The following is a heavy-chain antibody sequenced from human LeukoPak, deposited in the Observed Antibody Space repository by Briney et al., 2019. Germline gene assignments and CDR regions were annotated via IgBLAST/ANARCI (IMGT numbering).Heavy chain of an antibody. CDR2: IIPIFGTA. CDR3: ARVHCSGGSCYSEAFDI. Sequence: SVKVSCKASGGTFSIYAISWVRQAPGQGLEWMGGIIPIFGTANYAQKFQGRVTITADESTSTAYMELSSLRSEDTAVYYCARVHCSGGSCYSEAFDIWGQGTMVSVSS. V-gene: IGHV1-69*13. CDR1: GGTFSIYA. J-gene: IGHJ3*02. D-gene: IGHD2-15*01.